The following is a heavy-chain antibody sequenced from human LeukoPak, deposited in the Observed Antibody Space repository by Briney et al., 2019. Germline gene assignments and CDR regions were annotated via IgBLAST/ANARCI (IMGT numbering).Heavy chain of an antibody. J-gene: IGHJ5*02. D-gene: IGHD3-16*02. CDR1: GLTVNNNY. Sequence: LRLSCAASGLTVNNNYMNWIRQPPGKGLEWIGYIYHSGSTYYNPSLKSRVTISVDRSKNQFSLKLSSVTAADTAVYYCARVVHDYVWGSYRASNWFDPWGQGTLVTVSS. CDR2: IYHSGST. CDR3: ARVVHDYVWGSYRASNWFDP. V-gene: IGHV4-30-2*01.